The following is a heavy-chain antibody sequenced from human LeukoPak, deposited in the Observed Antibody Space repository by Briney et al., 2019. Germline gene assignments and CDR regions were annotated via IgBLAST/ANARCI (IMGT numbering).Heavy chain of an antibody. CDR3: ARGSPVASGRYSIYSS. V-gene: IGHV3-53*01. Sequence: GGSLRLSCAASGFTVRNYCMSWVRQAPGKGLEWVAVIYGDGTTYYADSVKGRFTISSDTLKNTLSLQMDCLRAADTAMYYCARGSPVASGRYSIYSSWGQGTLVTVSP. D-gene: IGHD3-10*01. CDR1: GFTVRNYC. CDR2: IYGDGTT. J-gene: IGHJ5*02.